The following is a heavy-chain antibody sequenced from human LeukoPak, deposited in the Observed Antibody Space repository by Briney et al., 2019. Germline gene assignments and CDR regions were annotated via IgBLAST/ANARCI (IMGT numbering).Heavy chain of an antibody. Sequence: PGGSLRLSCAASGFTFSSYAMSWVRQAPGKGLEWVSGISGSGGSTYYADSVKGRFTISRDNSKKTLYLQMNSLRAEDTAVYYXXXXXXXVGPTFRSYHYMDVWGKGTTVTVSS. D-gene: IGHD3-16*02. CDR3: XXXXXXVGPTFRSYHYMDV. CDR2: ISGSGGST. J-gene: IGHJ6*03. CDR1: GFTFSSYA. V-gene: IGHV3-23*01.